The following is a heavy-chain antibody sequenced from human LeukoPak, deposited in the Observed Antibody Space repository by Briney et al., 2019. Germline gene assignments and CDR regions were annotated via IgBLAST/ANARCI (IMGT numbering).Heavy chain of an antibody. Sequence: PGGSLRLSCAASGFTFSSYGMIWVRQAPGKGLEWVSGISGSGGSTYLADSVKGRFTISRDNSKNTLYLEMNSLRADDTAVYYCARSPYLGALGYYFDYWGQGTLVTVSS. CDR2: ISGSGGST. V-gene: IGHV3-23*01. CDR1: GFTFSSYG. D-gene: IGHD3-16*01. CDR3: ARSPYLGALGYYFDY. J-gene: IGHJ4*02.